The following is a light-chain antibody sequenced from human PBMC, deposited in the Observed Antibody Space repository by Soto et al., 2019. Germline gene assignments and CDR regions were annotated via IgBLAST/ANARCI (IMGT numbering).Light chain of an antibody. CDR2: AAS. Sequence: AIRMTQSPSSFSASTGDRVTITCRASQAISSYLAWYQQKPGKAPKLLIYAASTLESGVPSRFSGSGSGTDFTLTISCLQSEDFAIYYCQQYYSDPWTFGQGTKVEIK. CDR3: QQYYSDPWT. V-gene: IGKV1-8*01. J-gene: IGKJ1*01. CDR1: QAISSY.